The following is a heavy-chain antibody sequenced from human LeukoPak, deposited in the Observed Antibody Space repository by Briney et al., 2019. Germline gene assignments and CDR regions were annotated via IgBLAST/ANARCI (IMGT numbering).Heavy chain of an antibody. CDR2: IIPIFGIA. CDR1: GGTFSSYA. V-gene: IGHV1-69*04. Sequence: SVKVSCKASGGTFSSYAISWVRQAPGQGLEGMGRIIPIFGIANYAQKFQGRVTITADKSTSTAYMELSSLRSEDTAVYYCAREYYYDSSGYYRDWGQGTLVTVSS. D-gene: IGHD3-22*01. J-gene: IGHJ4*02. CDR3: AREYYYDSSGYYRD.